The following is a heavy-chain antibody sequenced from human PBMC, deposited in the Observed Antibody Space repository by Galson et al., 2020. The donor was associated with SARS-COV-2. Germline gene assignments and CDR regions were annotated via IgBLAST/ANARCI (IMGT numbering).Heavy chain of an antibody. J-gene: IGHJ4*02. CDR3: ARDNPSAYYYGSGSYYTADY. Sequence: GGSLRLSCAASGFTFSSYGMHWVRQAPGKGLEWVAFIRYDGSNKYYADSVKGRFTISRDNSKNTLYLQMNSLRAEDTAVYYCARDNPSAYYYGSGSYYTADYWGQGTLVTVSS. CDR2: IRYDGSNK. V-gene: IGHV3-30*02. D-gene: IGHD3-10*01. CDR1: GFTFSSYG.